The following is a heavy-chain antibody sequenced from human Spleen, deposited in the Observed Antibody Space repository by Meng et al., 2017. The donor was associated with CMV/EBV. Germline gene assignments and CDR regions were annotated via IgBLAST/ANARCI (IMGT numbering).Heavy chain of an antibody. CDR3: ARHRRTDETMGRGYFDY. CDR1: GGSVSSSTYY. J-gene: IGHJ4*02. V-gene: IGHV4-39*01. CDR2: IYYSGSA. Sequence: SETLSLTCTVSGGSVSSSTYYWGWIRQPPGKGLEWIGNIYYSGSANYNPSLKSRVTISADSSKNQFSLKLSSVTAADTAVYYCARHRRTDETMGRGYFDYWGQGALVTVSS. D-gene: IGHD3-10*01.